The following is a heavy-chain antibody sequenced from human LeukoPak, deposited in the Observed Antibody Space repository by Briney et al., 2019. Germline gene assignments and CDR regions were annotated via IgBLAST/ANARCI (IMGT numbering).Heavy chain of an antibody. CDR3: ARDYYDSSGHYLGVFDY. J-gene: IGHJ4*02. CDR1: GGSISTYY. Sequence: PSETLSLTCSVSGGSISTYYWSWIRQPAGKGLEWIGRVYSSGTTNYNPSLKSRVTMSGDTSKNQFSLRLTSVTAADTAVYYCARDYYDSSGHYLGVFDYWGQGTLVTVSS. D-gene: IGHD3-22*01. CDR2: VYSSGTT. V-gene: IGHV4-4*07.